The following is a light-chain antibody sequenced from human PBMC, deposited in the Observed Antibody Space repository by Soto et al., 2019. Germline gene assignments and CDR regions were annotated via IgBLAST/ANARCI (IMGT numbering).Light chain of an antibody. CDR2: GVR. V-gene: IGLV2-14*03. CDR3: SSYTATRPVV. Sequence: QSALTQPASVSGSPGQSITIACTGTSSDVGGYNHFSWYQVHPGKAPRLVIYGVRIRPPAVYDRFSGATSGNTASLTISGLQAEDEADYYCSSYTATRPVVFGGGTKLTVL. J-gene: IGLJ3*02. CDR1: SSDVGGYNH.